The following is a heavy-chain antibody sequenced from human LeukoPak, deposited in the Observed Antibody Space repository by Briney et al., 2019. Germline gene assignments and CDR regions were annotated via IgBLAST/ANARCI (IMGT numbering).Heavy chain of an antibody. D-gene: IGHD2-21*02. Sequence: SETLSLTCAVYGGSFRGYYWSLIRQPPGKGLEWIGESNHSGSTNYNPSLKSRVTISVDTSKNQFSLKLSSVTAADTAVYYCARGTELQVVTAIPFDYWGQGTLVTVSS. CDR3: ARGTELQVVTAIPFDY. CDR1: GGSFRGYY. CDR2: SNHSGST. J-gene: IGHJ4*02. V-gene: IGHV4-34*01.